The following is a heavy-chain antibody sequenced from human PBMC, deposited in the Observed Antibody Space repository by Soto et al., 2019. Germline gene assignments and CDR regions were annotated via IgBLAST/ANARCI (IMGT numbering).Heavy chain of an antibody. CDR1: GDSIRTTY. Sequence: SETLSLTCTVSGDSIRTTYWSWIRQPPGKGLEWIGYIHHTGSTNSNPSLKRRVTISADTSKNQFSLKVASVTSGDTAVYSCARDLSRGSSLYAFDSWGQGTLVTVSS. V-gene: IGHV4-59*01. CDR3: ARDLSRGSSLYAFDS. J-gene: IGHJ4*02. CDR2: IHHTGST. D-gene: IGHD6-13*01.